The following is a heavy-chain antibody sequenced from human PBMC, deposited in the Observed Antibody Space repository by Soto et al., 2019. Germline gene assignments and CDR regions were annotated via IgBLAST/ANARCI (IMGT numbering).Heavy chain of an antibody. CDR2: ISAYNGNT. Sequence: ASVKVSCKASGYTFTSYGISGVRQAPGQGLEWMGWISAYNGNTNYAQKLQGRVTMTTDTSTSTAYMELRSLRSDDTAVYYCASSTFDYGDYVFDPWGQGTLVTVSS. V-gene: IGHV1-18*01. J-gene: IGHJ5*02. CDR1: GYTFTSYG. D-gene: IGHD4-17*01. CDR3: ASSTFDYGDYVFDP.